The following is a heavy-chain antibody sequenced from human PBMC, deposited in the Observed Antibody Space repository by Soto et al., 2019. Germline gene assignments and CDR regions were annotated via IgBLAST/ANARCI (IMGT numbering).Heavy chain of an antibody. CDR2: IYYSGST. Sequence: PAETLSLTCTVSGGSISRYYWSWIRQPPGKGLEWIGYIYYSGSTNYNPSLKSRVTISVDTSKNQFSLKLSSVTAADTAVYYCAREFRVMGALNAFDIWGQGTMVTVSS. CDR1: GGSISRYY. V-gene: IGHV4-59*01. D-gene: IGHD3-16*01. J-gene: IGHJ3*02. CDR3: AREFRVMGALNAFDI.